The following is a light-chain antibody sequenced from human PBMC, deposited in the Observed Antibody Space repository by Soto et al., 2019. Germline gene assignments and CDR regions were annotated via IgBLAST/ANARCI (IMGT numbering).Light chain of an antibody. CDR1: QGVSSY. Sequence: EIVLTQSPATLSLSPGERATLSCRASQGVSSYLAWYQQKPGQAPRLLIYGTSSRAIHTPDRFSGSGSGTDFTLTISDLEPEDFAVYFCQHFGNSLWTFGQGTKVDIK. CDR3: QHFGNSLWT. J-gene: IGKJ1*01. V-gene: IGKV3-20*01. CDR2: GTS.